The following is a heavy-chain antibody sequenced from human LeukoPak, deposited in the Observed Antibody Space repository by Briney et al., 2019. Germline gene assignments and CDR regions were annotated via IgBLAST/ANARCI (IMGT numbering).Heavy chain of an antibody. CDR3: ARVGRYSSGWDAFDI. CDR1: GFTFSSYS. CDR2: ISSSSSYI. V-gene: IGHV3-21*01. D-gene: IGHD6-19*01. J-gene: IGHJ3*02. Sequence: GGSLRLSCAASGFTFSSYSMNWVRQAPGKGLEWVSSISSSSSYIYYADSVKGRLTISRDNAKNSLYLQMNSLRAEDTAVYYCARVGRYSSGWDAFDIWGQGTMVTVSS.